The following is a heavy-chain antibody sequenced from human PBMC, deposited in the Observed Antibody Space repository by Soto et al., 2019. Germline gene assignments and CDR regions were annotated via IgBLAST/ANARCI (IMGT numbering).Heavy chain of an antibody. V-gene: IGHV4-61*01. CDR2: IYYSGST. CDR1: GGSVSSGSYY. Sequence: TSETLSLTCTVSGGSVSSGSYYWSWIRQPPGKGLEWIGYIYYSGSTNYNPSLKSRVTISVDTSKNQFSLKLSSVTAADTAVYYCARIPRVVVAATPGYYYYGMDVWGQGTTLTVSS. D-gene: IGHD2-15*01. CDR3: ARIPRVVVAATPGYYYYGMDV. J-gene: IGHJ6*02.